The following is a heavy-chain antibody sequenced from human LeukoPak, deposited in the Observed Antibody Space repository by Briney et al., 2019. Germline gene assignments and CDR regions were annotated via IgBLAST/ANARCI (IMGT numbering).Heavy chain of an antibody. D-gene: IGHD5-18*01. J-gene: IGHJ4*02. CDR1: GFTFSSYA. V-gene: IGHV3-23*01. Sequence: PGGSLRLSCAASGFTFSSYAMTWVRQAPGKGLEWVSTTSGSGGSTYYADSVKGRFTISRDNSKNTLYLQMNSLRAEDTAVYYCTKDRLTGYSFGYSYLDYWGQGTLVTVSS. CDR2: TSGSGGST. CDR3: TKDRLTGYSFGYSYLDY.